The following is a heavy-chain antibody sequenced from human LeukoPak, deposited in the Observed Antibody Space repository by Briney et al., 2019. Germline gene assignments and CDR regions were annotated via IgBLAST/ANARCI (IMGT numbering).Heavy chain of an antibody. CDR2: ISSSSSTI. J-gene: IGHJ6*03. CDR1: GFTFSSYA. V-gene: IGHV3-48*04. Sequence: GGSLRLSCAASGFTFSSYAMSWVRQAPGKGLEWVSYISSSSSTIYYADSVKGRFTISRDNAKNSLYLQMNSLRAEDTAVYYCAKNKGYCSSTSPCPYYMDVWGKGTTVTVSS. CDR3: AKNKGYCSSTSPCPYYMDV. D-gene: IGHD2-2*01.